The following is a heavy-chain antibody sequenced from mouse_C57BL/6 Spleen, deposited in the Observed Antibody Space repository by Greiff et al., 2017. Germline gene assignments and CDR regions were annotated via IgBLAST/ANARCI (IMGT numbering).Heavy chain of an antibody. J-gene: IGHJ4*01. CDR3: ARSSGTGAMDY. V-gene: IGHV1-69*01. D-gene: IGHD3-2*02. CDR2: LDPSDSYT. CDR1: GYTFTSYW. Sequence: QVQLQQPGAELVMPGASVKLSCKASGYTFTSYWMHWVTQRPGQGLAWIGELDPSDSYTNYNQKVKGKSTWTVDKSSSTAYLQLSSLTSEDSAVYYCARSSGTGAMDYWGQGTAVTVSS.